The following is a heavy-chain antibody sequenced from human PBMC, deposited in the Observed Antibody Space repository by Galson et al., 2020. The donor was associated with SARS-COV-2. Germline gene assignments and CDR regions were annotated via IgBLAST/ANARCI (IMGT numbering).Heavy chain of an antibody. CDR3: ARGPGTTRVLTGYYTLFDY. D-gene: IGHD3-9*01. CDR2: INHSGST. V-gene: IGHV4-34*01. Sequence: SETLSLTCAVYGGSFSGYSWNWIRQPPGKGLEWLGEINHSGSTNYNPSLKSRVTISVDTSKNQFSLKLSSVTAADTAVYYCARGPGTTRVLTGYYTLFDYWGQGTPVTVSS. CDR1: GGSFSGYS. J-gene: IGHJ4*02.